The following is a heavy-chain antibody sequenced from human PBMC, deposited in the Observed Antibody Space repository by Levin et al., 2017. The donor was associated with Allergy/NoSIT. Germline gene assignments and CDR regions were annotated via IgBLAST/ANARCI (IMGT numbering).Heavy chain of an antibody. CDR3: ARLRAAAGTQDRIGFDY. J-gene: IGHJ4*02. CDR2: INHSGST. D-gene: IGHD6-13*01. V-gene: IGHV4-34*01. Sequence: SETLSLTCAVYGGSFSGYYWSWIRQPPGKGLEWIGEINHSGSTNYNPSLKSRVTISVDTSKNQFSLKLSSVTAADTAVYYCARLRAAAGTQDRIGFDYWGQGTLVTVSS. CDR1: GGSFSGYY.